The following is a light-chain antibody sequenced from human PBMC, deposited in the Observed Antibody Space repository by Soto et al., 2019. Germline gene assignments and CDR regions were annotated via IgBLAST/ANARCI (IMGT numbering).Light chain of an antibody. J-gene: IGKJ1*01. CDR2: KAS. Sequence: DIQMTQSPSTLSASVGDRVTITCRASQSVESWLAWFQQKPGKAPNVLIYKASSLASGVPSRFSDRGFGTEFPLTLSSLQPDNFATYYCQHYSGYSPWTFGEGTKVEIK. V-gene: IGKV1-5*03. CDR1: QSVESW. CDR3: QHYSGYSPWT.